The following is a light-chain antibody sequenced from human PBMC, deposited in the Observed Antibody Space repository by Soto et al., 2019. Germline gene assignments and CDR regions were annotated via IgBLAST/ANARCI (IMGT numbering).Light chain of an antibody. Sequence: QAVVTQEPSLTVSPGGTVTLTWGSSTGAVTSGHYPYWFQQKPGQAPRTLIYDTSNKHSWTPARFSGSLLGGKAALTLSGAQPEDEAEYYCLLSYSGAQAVFGGGTKLTVL. CDR2: DTS. CDR3: LLSYSGAQAV. J-gene: IGLJ2*01. V-gene: IGLV7-46*01. CDR1: TGAVTSGHY.